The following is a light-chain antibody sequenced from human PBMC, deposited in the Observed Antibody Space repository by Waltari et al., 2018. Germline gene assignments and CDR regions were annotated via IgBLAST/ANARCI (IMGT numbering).Light chain of an antibody. CDR3: QQYSSFST. CDR1: QSVGTW. CDR2: LAS. V-gene: IGKV1-5*03. Sequence: DIQMSQSLSTLSGSVGERVTIACRASQSVGTWLAWYQQKPGKAPKLLIYLASSLESGVPSRFSGSGSGTEFTLTISSLQPDDFATYSCQQYSSFSTFGQGTKV. J-gene: IGKJ2*01.